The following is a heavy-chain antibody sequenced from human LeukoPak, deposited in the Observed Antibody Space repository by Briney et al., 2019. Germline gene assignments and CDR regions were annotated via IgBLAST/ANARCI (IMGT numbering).Heavy chain of an antibody. CDR3: ARSRYSYGPVDY. Sequence: SETLSLTCAVYGGSLSGYYWSWIRQPPGKGLEWIGEINHSGSTNYNPSLKSRVTISVDTSKNQFSLKLSSVTAADTAVYYCARSRYSYGPVDYWGQGTLVTVSS. V-gene: IGHV4-34*01. CDR1: GGSLSGYY. CDR2: INHSGST. J-gene: IGHJ4*02. D-gene: IGHD5-18*01.